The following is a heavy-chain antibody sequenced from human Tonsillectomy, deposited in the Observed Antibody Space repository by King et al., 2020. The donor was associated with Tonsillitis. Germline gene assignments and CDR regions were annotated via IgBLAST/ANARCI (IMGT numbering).Heavy chain of an antibody. CDR1: GFTFSSYG. Sequence: VQLVESGGGVVQPGRSLRLSCAASGFTFSSYGMHWVRQAPGKGLEWVAVIWYDGSNKYYVDSVKGRFTISRDNSKNTLYLQMNSLRAEDTAVYYCAKGVVATILGGLDYWGQGTLVTVSS. CDR3: AKGVVATILGGLDY. V-gene: IGHV3-33*06. D-gene: IGHD5-12*01. CDR2: IWYDGSNK. J-gene: IGHJ4*02.